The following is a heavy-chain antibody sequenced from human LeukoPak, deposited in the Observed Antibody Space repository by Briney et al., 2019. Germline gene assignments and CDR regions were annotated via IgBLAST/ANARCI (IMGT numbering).Heavy chain of an antibody. CDR2: ISSSGSTI. CDR3: ARPDGDYYYGSGSYFHY. D-gene: IGHD3-10*01. J-gene: IGHJ4*02. V-gene: IGHV3-48*03. Sequence: GGSLRLSCAASGFTFSSYEMNWVRQAPGKGLEWVSYISSSGSTIYYADSVKGRFTISRDNAKNSLYLQMNSLRAEDTAVYYCARPDGDYYYGSGSYFHYWGQGTLVTVSS. CDR1: GFTFSSYE.